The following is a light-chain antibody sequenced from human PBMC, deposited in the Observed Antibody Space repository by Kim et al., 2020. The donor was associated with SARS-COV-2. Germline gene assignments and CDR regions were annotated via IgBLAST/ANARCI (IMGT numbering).Light chain of an antibody. CDR2: QTA. CDR3: QAWDDTSAV. V-gene: IGLV3-1*01. CDR1: KLGTKF. J-gene: IGLJ3*02. Sequence: LSTGQTASIACSGDKLGTKFVHWYQQKSGQSPALVIYQTARRPSGPPERFSGSLSGNTATLTIRGTQAMDEADYFCQAWDDTSAVFGGGTKLTVL.